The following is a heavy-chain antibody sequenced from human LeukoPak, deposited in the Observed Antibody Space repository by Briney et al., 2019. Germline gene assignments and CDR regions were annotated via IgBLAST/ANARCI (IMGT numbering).Heavy chain of an antibody. J-gene: IGHJ4*02. CDR2: MYYSGST. Sequence: SETLSLTCTVSGGSISSSSDYWGWIRQPPGKGLEWIGSMYYSGSTHYNPSLKSRVTISADTSKNQFSLKLSSVTAADTAVYYCARHNSLRTVAGPYYFDYWGQGTLVTVSS. CDR1: GGSISSSSDY. D-gene: IGHD6-19*01. CDR3: ARHNSLRTVAGPYYFDY. V-gene: IGHV4-39*01.